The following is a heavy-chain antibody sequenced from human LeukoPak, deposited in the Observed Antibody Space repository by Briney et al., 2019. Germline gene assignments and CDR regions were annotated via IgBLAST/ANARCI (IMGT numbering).Heavy chain of an antibody. D-gene: IGHD6-13*01. Sequence: SETLSLTCTVSGGSISSGGYYWSWIRQHPGKGLEWIGYIYYSGSTYYNPSLKGRVTISVDTSKNQFSLKLSSVTAADTAVYYCARDYQQQLGGFGYWGQGALVTVSS. CDR3: ARDYQQQLGGFGY. V-gene: IGHV4-31*03. J-gene: IGHJ4*02. CDR1: GGSISSGGYY. CDR2: IYYSGST.